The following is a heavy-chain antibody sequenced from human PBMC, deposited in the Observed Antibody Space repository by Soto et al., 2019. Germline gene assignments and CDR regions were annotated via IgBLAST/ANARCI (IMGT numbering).Heavy chain of an antibody. CDR1: GFTFASYG. CDR3: AKQNYNAFEI. Sequence: EVQLLESGGDVVQTGGSLRLSCAASGFTFASYGMSWVRQAPGKGLEWVSAISGSGSSTYYADSEKGRFTISRDNSKDTLYLQVNSLRAEDTAVHYCAKQNYNAFEIWGQGTMVTVSS. J-gene: IGHJ3*02. D-gene: IGHD1-1*01. CDR2: ISGSGSST. V-gene: IGHV3-23*01.